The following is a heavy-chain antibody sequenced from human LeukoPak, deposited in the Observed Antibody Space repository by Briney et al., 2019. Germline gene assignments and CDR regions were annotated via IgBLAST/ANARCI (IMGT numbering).Heavy chain of an antibody. Sequence: GASVKVSCKVSGYTLSELSIHWVRQAPGKGLEWMGGFDPEDGETFSAQKFQGRVTMTEDASTDTAYMELSTLRSEDTAVYYCASKWVTYYYNSSAYHYPTDVFDIWGQGTMVTVSS. J-gene: IGHJ3*02. V-gene: IGHV1-24*01. CDR3: ASKWVTYYYNSSAYHYPTDVFDI. D-gene: IGHD3-22*01. CDR1: GYTLSELS. CDR2: FDPEDGET.